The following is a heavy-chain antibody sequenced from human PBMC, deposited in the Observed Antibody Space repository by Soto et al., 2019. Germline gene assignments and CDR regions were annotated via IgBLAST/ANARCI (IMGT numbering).Heavy chain of an antibody. CDR3: AKGGRQWLVTSDFNY. V-gene: IGHV3-30*18. CDR2: VSHDGRNT. Sequence: VQLVESGGGVVQPGRSLRLSCAAGEFTFSDYAEQWVRQAPGKGLEWVAVVSHDGRNTHYADSVKGRFTISRDSSKNTVSLEMTSLRAEDTAVYYCAKGGRQWLVTSDFNYWGQGALVTVSS. J-gene: IGHJ4*02. CDR1: EFTFSDYA. D-gene: IGHD6-19*01.